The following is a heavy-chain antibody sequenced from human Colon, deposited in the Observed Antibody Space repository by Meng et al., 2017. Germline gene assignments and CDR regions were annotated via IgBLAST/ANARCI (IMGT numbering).Heavy chain of an antibody. CDR2: IYRDGTT. D-gene: IGHD3-10*02. CDR1: EFTVSGNY. J-gene: IGHJ3*01. V-gene: IGHV3-66*02. Sequence: GGSLRLSCAASEFTVSGNYMTWVRQAPGKGLDWVSSIYRDGTTYYADSVKGRFAISRDTSKNTLSLQMSSLRHEDTAPYYCVTGGHYFVTWGQGTMVTVSS. CDR3: VTGGHYFVT.